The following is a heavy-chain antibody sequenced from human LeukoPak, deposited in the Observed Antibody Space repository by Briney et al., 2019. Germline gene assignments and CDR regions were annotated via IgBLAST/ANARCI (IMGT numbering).Heavy chain of an antibody. J-gene: IGHJ6*03. CDR3: ARGLGRRTGYSSSWSHSHYYYYYMGV. D-gene: IGHD6-13*01. CDR1: GGSFSGYY. CDR2: INHSGST. V-gene: IGHV4-34*01. Sequence: SETLSLSCAVYGGSFSGYYWSWIRQPPGKGLEWIGEINHSGSTNYNPSLKSRVTISVYTSKNQSALKLSSVTAADTAVYYCARGLGRRTGYSSSWSHSHYYYYYMGVWGTRVTVTVSS.